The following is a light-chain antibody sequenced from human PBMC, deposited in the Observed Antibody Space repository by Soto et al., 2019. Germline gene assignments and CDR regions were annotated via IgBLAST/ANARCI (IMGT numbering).Light chain of an antibody. CDR2: EVN. V-gene: IGLV2-14*01. CDR3: SSYTTSNTYV. J-gene: IGLJ1*01. Sequence: QSVLTQPASVSGSPGQSITVSCTVTSSDIGVYNYVSWYQQHPGKAPKLMIYEVNNRPSGVSNRFSGSKSGNTASLTISGLQAEDEADYYCSSYTTSNTYVFGTGTKVTVL. CDR1: SSDIGVYNY.